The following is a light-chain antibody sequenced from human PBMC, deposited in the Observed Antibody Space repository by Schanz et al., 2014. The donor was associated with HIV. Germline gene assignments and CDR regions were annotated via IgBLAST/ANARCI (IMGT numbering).Light chain of an antibody. CDR3: QQYYSYPPYT. J-gene: IGKJ2*01. CDR1: QSISSW. Sequence: IPMTQSRSTLSASVGDRVTITCRASQSISSWLAWYQQKPGKAPKLLIYAASTLQSGVPSRFSGSGSGTDFTLTISCLQSEDFATYYCQQYYSYPPYTFGQGTKLEIK. CDR2: AAS. V-gene: IGKV1-5*01.